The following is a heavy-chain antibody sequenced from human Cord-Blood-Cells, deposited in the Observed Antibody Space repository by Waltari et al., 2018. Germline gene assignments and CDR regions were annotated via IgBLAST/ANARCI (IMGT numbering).Heavy chain of an antibody. V-gene: IGHV4-39*01. CDR1: GGSISSSSYY. CDR3: ARADSSSWYDAFDI. Sequence: QPQLQESGPGLVKPSETLSLTCAVSGGSISSSSYYWGWIRQPPGKGLEWIGRIYYIGSTYYNPSLKSRVTISVDTSKNQFSLKLSSVTAADTAVYYCARADSSSWYDAFDIWGQGTMVTVSS. D-gene: IGHD6-13*01. J-gene: IGHJ3*02. CDR2: IYYIGST.